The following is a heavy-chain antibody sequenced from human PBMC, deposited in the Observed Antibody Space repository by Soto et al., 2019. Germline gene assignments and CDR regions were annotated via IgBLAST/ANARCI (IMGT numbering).Heavy chain of an antibody. CDR3: ARIKTMQASDV. D-gene: IGHD2-2*01. Sequence: GGSLRLSCASSGFTFSTYAMTLVRRAPGKGLEWVSSISGDGFGTYYADSVKGRFTISRDNSKETLFLQMNSLRAEDTAVYYCARIKTMQASDVWGQGTTVTVSS. J-gene: IGHJ6*02. CDR2: ISGDGFGT. CDR1: GFTFSTYA. V-gene: IGHV3-23*01.